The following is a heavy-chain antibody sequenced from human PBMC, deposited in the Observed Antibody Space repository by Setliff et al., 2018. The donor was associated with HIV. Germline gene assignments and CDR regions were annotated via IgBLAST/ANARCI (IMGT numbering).Heavy chain of an antibody. CDR3: ARVNYYDSSGLEIAFDI. D-gene: IGHD3-22*01. V-gene: IGHV3-20*01. CDR1: GFTFDDYG. CDR2: INWNGGST. J-gene: IGHJ3*02. Sequence: GGSLRLSCAASGFTFDDYGMSWVRQAPGKGLEWVSGINWNGGSTGYADSVKGRFTTSRDNAKNSLYLQMNSLRAEDTALYHCARVNYYDSSGLEIAFDIWGQGTMVTVSS.